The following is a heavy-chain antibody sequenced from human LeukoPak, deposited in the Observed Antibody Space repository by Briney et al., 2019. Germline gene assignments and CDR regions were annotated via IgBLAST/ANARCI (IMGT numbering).Heavy chain of an antibody. CDR2: INHNGNVN. CDR1: GFTFSSYW. Sequence: GGSLRLSCAASGFTFSSYWMNWARQAPGKGLEWVASINHNGNVNYYVDFVKGRFTISRDNAKNSLYLQMSNLRAEDTAVYFCARGGGLDVWGQGATVTVSS. CDR3: ARGGGLDV. D-gene: IGHD3-16*01. V-gene: IGHV3-7*03. J-gene: IGHJ6*02.